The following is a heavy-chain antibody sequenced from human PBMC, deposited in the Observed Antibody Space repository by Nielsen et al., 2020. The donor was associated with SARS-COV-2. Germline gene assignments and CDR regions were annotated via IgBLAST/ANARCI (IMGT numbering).Heavy chain of an antibody. J-gene: IGHJ4*02. CDR1: GFTFSPYA. D-gene: IGHD3-10*01. CDR3: AKGERGITILFEN. CDR2: ISYDGSND. Sequence: GESLKISCAVSGFTFSPYAMHWVRQAPGKGLDWVAVISYDGSNDFYAGSVKGRFTISRDDSKNTVYLQMNSLRAEDTALYYCAKGERGITILFENWGQGRLVTVSS. V-gene: IGHV3-30-3*01.